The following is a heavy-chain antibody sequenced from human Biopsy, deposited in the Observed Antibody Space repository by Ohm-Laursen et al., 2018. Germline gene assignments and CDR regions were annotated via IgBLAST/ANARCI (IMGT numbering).Heavy chain of an antibody. D-gene: IGHD2-8*02. CDR2: IHGDERSA. V-gene: IGHV3-74*03. CDR3: TGDSGGLGDY. Sequence: SLRLSCAASGFTVYNNYMTWVRQAPGKGLMWVSRIHGDERSATYAEPVKGRFTISRDNAKNTLHLQMNSLRAEDTAVYYCTGDSGGLGDYWGQGTLVTVSS. J-gene: IGHJ4*02. CDR1: GFTVYNNY.